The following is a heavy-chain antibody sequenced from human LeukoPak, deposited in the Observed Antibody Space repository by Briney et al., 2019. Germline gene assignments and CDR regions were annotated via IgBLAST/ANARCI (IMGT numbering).Heavy chain of an antibody. Sequence: PGGSLRLSCAASGFTFSSYAMNWVRQAPGKGLEWVSSISSSSSYIYYADSVKGRFTISRDNAKNSLYLQMNSLRAEDTAVYYCARDWGRTVTYRPPLWGQGTLVTVSS. CDR3: ARDWGRTVTYRPPL. CDR1: GFTFSSYA. V-gene: IGHV3-21*01. J-gene: IGHJ4*02. CDR2: ISSSSSYI. D-gene: IGHD4-17*01.